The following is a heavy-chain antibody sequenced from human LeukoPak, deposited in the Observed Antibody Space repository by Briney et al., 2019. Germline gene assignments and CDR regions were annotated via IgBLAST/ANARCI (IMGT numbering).Heavy chain of an antibody. Sequence: SETLSLTCTVSGGSISSGDYYWSWIRQPPGKGLEWIGYIYYSGSTYYNPPLKSRVTISVDTSKNQFSLKLSSVTAADTAVYYCAREGTAYYDFWSGPFDYWGQGILVTVSS. CDR2: IYYSGST. J-gene: IGHJ4*02. CDR3: AREGTAYYDFWSGPFDY. V-gene: IGHV4-30-4*01. D-gene: IGHD3-3*01. CDR1: GGSISSGDYY.